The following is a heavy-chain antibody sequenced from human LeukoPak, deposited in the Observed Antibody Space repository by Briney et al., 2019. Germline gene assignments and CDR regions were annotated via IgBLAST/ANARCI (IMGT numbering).Heavy chain of an antibody. J-gene: IGHJ6*03. V-gene: IGHV4-34*01. D-gene: IGHD6-13*01. CDR2: INHSGST. CDR3: ARGRSSSQYYYYYYYMDV. Sequence: SETLSLTCAVYGGSFSGYYWSWIRQPPGKGLEWIGEINHSGSTNYNPSLKSRVTISVDTPKNQFSLKLSSVTAADTAVYYCARGRSSSQYYYYYYYMDVWGKGTTVTVSS. CDR1: GGSFSGYY.